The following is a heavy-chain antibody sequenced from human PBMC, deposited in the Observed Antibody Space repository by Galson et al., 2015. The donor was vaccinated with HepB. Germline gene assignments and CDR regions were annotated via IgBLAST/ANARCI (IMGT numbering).Heavy chain of an antibody. CDR1: GFSFSYYG. CDR2: ISYDGSDK. V-gene: IGHV3-30*18. J-gene: IGHJ4*02. CDR3: AKDSGYSQPYFDH. Sequence: SLRLSCAASGFSFSYYGMHWVRQAPGKGLERVASISYDGSDKNYAESVKGRFTLSRDTSKNTLFLQMSSLRVEDTAVYYCAKDSGYSQPYFDHWGQGTLVTVSS. D-gene: IGHD3-22*01.